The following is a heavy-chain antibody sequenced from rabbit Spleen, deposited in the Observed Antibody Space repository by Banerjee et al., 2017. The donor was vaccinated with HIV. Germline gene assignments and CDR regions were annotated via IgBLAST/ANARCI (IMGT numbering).Heavy chain of an antibody. Sequence: QSLEESGGGLVKPGASLTLTCKASGFSVSVNYYMCWVRQAPGKGLGWIACIAAGSGGTTYYANWAKGRFTISKTSSTTVTLQMTSLTAADTATYFCARFYAGYGDFGFAAMWGQGTLVTVS. CDR3: ARFYAGYGDFGFAAM. J-gene: IGHJ4*01. CDR1: GFSVSVNYY. CDR2: IAAGSGGTT. V-gene: IGHV1S40*01. D-gene: IGHD7-1*01.